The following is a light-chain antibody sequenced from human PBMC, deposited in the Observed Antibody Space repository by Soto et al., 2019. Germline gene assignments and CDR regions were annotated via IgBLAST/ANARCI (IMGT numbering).Light chain of an antibody. J-gene: IGLJ1*01. CDR3: CIYAGSTINV. Sequence: QSALTQPPSASGSPGQSVTISCTGTSSDVGGSDYVSWYQQHPGKAPKLMIYEVSKRPSGVPDRFSGSKSGNTASLTVSGLHAEDEDAYYCCIYAGSTINVFGTGTKLTVL. CDR1: SSDVGGSDY. V-gene: IGLV2-8*01. CDR2: EVS.